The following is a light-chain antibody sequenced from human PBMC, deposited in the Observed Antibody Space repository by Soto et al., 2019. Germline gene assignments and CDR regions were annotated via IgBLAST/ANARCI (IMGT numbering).Light chain of an antibody. CDR3: QKYNQAPT. J-gene: IGKJ4*01. V-gene: IGKV1-27*01. CDR1: QGISNY. CDR2: AAS. Sequence: DIQMTQSPSSLSASVGDRVTITCRASQGISNYLAWYQQKPGKVPELLISAASTFQSGVPSRFSGSVSGTDFTLTTSSLQPEDVATYYCQKYNQAPTFGGGTKVEIK.